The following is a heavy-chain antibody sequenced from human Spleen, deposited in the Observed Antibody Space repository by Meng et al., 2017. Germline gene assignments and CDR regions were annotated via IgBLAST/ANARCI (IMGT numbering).Heavy chain of an antibody. CDR1: GGSFSDYY. CDR2: INHSGST. D-gene: IGHD2-15*01. Sequence: QVQLARLGAGLLKPSETLSLTCVVSGGSFSDYYWSWIRQPPGKGLEWIGEINHSGSTNYNPSLKSRVTISVDTSKNQFSLKLSSVTAADTAVYYCARGPRRGYCSGGSCYFDYWGQGTLVTVSS. J-gene: IGHJ4*02. V-gene: IGHV4-34*01. CDR3: ARGPRRGYCSGGSCYFDY.